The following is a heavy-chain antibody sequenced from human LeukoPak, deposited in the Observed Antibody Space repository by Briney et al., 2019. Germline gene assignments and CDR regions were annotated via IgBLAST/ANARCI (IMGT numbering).Heavy chain of an antibody. V-gene: IGHV3-49*04. CDR2: IRSKAYGGTT. CDR1: GFTFGDYA. D-gene: IGHD4-17*01. J-gene: IGHJ4*02. Sequence: GGSLRLSCTASGFTFGDYAMSWVRQAPGKGLEWVGFIRSKAYGGTTEYAASVKGRFTISRDDSKSIAYLQMNSLKTEDTAVYYCTRDLGRGYGDDGFDYWGQGALVTVSS. CDR3: TRDLGRGYGDDGFDY.